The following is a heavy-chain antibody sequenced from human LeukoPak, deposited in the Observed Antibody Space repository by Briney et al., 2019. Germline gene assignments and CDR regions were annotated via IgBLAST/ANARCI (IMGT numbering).Heavy chain of an antibody. D-gene: IGHD2-2*01. V-gene: IGHV4-59*12. Sequence: PSETLSLTCTVSGGSISSYYWSWIRQPPGKGLEWIGHIYYSGSTNYNPSLKSRVTISVDTSKNQFSLKLSSVTAADTAVYYCARSVPAATIDYWGQGTLVTVSS. CDR3: ARSVPAATIDY. CDR1: GGSISSYY. J-gene: IGHJ4*02. CDR2: IYYSGST.